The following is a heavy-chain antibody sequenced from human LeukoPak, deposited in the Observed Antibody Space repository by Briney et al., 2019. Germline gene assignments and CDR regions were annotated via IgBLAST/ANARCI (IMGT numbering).Heavy chain of an antibody. CDR3: ARGGAYCSSTSCYKPRSNWFDP. V-gene: IGHV4-39*01. CDR1: GGPIRSRSYY. J-gene: IGHJ5*02. D-gene: IGHD2-2*01. Sequence: KPSETLSLTCRVSGGPIRSRSYYWGWIRQPPGKGPEWIGSIYYSGSTYYNVSLKSRVTISVDTSKNQFSLKLSSVTAADTAVYYCARGGAYCSSTSCYKPRSNWFDPWGQGTLVTASS. CDR2: IYYSGST.